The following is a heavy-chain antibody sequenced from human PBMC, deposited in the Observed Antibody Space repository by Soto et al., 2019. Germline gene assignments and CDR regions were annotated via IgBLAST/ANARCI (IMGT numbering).Heavy chain of an antibody. CDR3: ARRVFCGGGSCYRVNYYYYYRDV. Sequence: GGSLRLSCAASGFTFSSYSMNWVRQAPGKGLEWVSSISSSSSYIYYADSVKGRFTISRDNAKNSLYLQMNSLRAEDTAVYYWARRVFCGGGSCYRVNYYYYYRDVGGKGTTVPVSS. D-gene: IGHD2-15*01. CDR1: GFTFSSYS. J-gene: IGHJ6*03. CDR2: ISSSSSYI. V-gene: IGHV3-21*01.